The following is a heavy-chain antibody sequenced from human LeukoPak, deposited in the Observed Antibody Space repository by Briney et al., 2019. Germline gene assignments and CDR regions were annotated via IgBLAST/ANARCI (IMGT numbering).Heavy chain of an antibody. Sequence: SETLSLTCTVSGGSISSSSYYWGWIRQPPGKGLEWIGSIYHGGSTYYNPSLKSRVTISVDTSKNQFSLKLSSVTAADTAVYYCARGVVVVINWFDPWGQGTLVTVSS. CDR1: GGSISSSSYY. J-gene: IGHJ5*02. CDR2: IYHGGST. V-gene: IGHV4-39*07. CDR3: ARGVVVVINWFDP. D-gene: IGHD3-22*01.